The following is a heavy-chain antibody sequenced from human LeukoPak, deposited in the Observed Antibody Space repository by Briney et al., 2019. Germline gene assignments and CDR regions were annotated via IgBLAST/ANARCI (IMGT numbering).Heavy chain of an antibody. Sequence: PGGTLSLTCAVSGGSISSSNWGSGGRQPPGEGLGWIGEIYHSGSTNYNPSLKRRVTISVDKSKNQFSLKLSSVTAADTAVYYCARRTMVRGEGGHFDYWGQGTLVTVSS. D-gene: IGHD3-10*01. CDR1: GGSISSSNW. J-gene: IGHJ4*02. V-gene: IGHV4-4*02. CDR3: ARRTMVRGEGGHFDY. CDR2: IYHSGST.